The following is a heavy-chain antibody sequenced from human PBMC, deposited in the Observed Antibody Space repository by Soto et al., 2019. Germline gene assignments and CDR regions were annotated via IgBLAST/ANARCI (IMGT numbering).Heavy chain of an antibody. D-gene: IGHD3-16*01. CDR2: VHYSGST. CDR1: GGPFHNFY. Sequence: SGTLSLTCYLSGGPFHNFYWLWIRQRPGKGLEWVGHVHYSGSTNYSPSLNSRATISLDTSKSQLSLKLRSVTAADTAMYFCARAVDYYATSGYFSFDSWGQGIPVTVSS. J-gene: IGHJ4*02. V-gene: IGHV4-59*01. CDR3: ARAVDYYATSGYFSFDS.